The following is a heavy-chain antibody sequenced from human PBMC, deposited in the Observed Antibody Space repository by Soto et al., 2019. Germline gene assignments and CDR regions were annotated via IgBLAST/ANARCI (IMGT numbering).Heavy chain of an antibody. J-gene: IGHJ4*02. CDR1: GFSFSNAC. D-gene: IGHD3-16*02. V-gene: IGHV3-15*01. CDR2: IKSKTDGGTT. CDR3: TSDDRGYCSCNSCYVHDYIWGSYRYTPATRN. Sequence: PGGSLRLSCATSGFSFSNACMSWVRQAPGKGKERVGRIKSKTDGGTTDYTEPVKGRFTISRDDSKNTLYLHMNSQKNGDKAKSYCTSDDRGYCSCNSCYVHDYIWGSYRYTPATRNWGQGSPVTVSS.